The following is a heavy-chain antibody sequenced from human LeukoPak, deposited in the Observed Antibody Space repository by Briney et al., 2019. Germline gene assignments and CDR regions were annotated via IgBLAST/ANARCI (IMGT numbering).Heavy chain of an antibody. D-gene: IGHD2-15*01. V-gene: IGHV3-43D*03. Sequence: GGSLRLSCAASGFTFDDYAMHWVRHVPGKGREWVSLISWDGESTFYADSVKGRFSISRDSNKNSLYLQMNSLRPEDTALYYCAKTAGGYYSSYYYMDVWGKGTTVTVSS. CDR3: AKTAGGYYSSYYYMDV. J-gene: IGHJ6*03. CDR1: GFTFDDYA. CDR2: ISWDGEST.